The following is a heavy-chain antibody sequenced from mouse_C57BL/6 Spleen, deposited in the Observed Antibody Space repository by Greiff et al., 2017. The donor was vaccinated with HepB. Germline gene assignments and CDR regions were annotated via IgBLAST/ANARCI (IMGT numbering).Heavy chain of an antibody. Sequence: VQLQQPGAELVMPGASVKLSCKASGYTFTSYWMDWVKQRPGQGLEWIGEIDPSDSYTNYNQKFKGKSTLTVDKSSSTAYMQLSSLTSEDSAVYYCARETAQATAWFAYWGQGTLVTVSA. V-gene: IGHV1-69*01. CDR2: IDPSDSYT. CDR1: GYTFTSYW. CDR3: ARETAQATAWFAY. D-gene: IGHD3-2*02. J-gene: IGHJ3*01.